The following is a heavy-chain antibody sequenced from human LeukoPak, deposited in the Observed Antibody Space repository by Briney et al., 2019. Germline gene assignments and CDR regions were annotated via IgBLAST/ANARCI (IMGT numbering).Heavy chain of an antibody. CDR2: ISSSSTYI. V-gene: IGHV3-21*01. CDR3: AGARDTAIGYFDY. J-gene: IGHJ4*02. CDR1: GFTFSSYS. Sequence: GGSLRLSCAASGFTFSSYSMNWVRQAPGKGLEWVSSISSSSTYIYSADSVKGRFTISRDNAKNSLYLQMNSLRAEDTAVYYCAGARDTAIGYFDYWGQGTLVTVSS. D-gene: IGHD5-18*01.